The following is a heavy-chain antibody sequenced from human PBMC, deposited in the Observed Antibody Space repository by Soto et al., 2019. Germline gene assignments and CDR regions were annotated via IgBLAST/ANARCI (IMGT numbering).Heavy chain of an antibody. Sequence: EVQLVESGGGLVQPGGSLRLSCAASEFTVSSNYMRWVRQAPGKGLEWVSIIYSGGSTHYADSVKGRFTISRDNSKNTLYLQMNSLRAEDTAVYYCARGGGNTRIDYWGQGTLVTVSS. CDR3: ARGGGNTRIDY. J-gene: IGHJ4*02. V-gene: IGHV3-66*01. CDR2: IYSGGST. CDR1: EFTVSSNY. D-gene: IGHD3-16*01.